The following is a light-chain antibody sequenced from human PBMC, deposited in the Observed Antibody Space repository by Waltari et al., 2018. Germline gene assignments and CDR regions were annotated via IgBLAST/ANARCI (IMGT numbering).Light chain of an antibody. V-gene: IGKV3-15*01. CDR1: QNVSSK. Sequence: ETVMTQSPASLSVSPGEGAILSCRASQNVSSKLAWYQQKPGQAPRLLIFGASTRATGIPARFSGSGSGTEFTLTISSLQPEDFATYYCQQLNSYPTLFGQGTRLEIK. CDR2: GAS. CDR3: QQLNSYPTL. J-gene: IGKJ5*01.